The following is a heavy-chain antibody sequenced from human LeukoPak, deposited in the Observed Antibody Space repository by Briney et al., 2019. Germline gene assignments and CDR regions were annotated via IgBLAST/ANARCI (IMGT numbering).Heavy chain of an antibody. CDR3: AREIPYSSSSFDY. CDR2: VSNDGSSK. Sequence: GRSLRLSCAASGFTFSSYAMHWVRQAPAQGLERVGVVSNDGSSKYYADPAKGRFTISRDNSKTTLYLQMNSLRADDTAVYYCAREIPYSSSSFDYWGQGTLVTVSS. V-gene: IGHV3-30-3*01. CDR1: GFTFSSYA. D-gene: IGHD6-13*01. J-gene: IGHJ4*02.